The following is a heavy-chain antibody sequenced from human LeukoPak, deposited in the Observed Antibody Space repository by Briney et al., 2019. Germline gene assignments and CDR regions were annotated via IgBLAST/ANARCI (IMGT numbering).Heavy chain of an antibody. CDR1: GGSFSGYY. J-gene: IGHJ4*02. CDR3: ARGLRKRGTAFDY. CDR2: INHSGST. Sequence: SETLSLTCAVYGGSFSGYYWSWIRQPPGKGLEWIGEINHSGSTNYNPSLKSRVTISVDTSKNRFSLKLSSVTAADTAVYYCARGLRKRGTAFDYWGQGTLVTVSS. D-gene: IGHD1-1*01. V-gene: IGHV4-34*01.